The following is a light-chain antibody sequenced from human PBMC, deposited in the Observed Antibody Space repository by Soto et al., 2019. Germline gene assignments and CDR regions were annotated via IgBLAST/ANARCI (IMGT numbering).Light chain of an antibody. V-gene: IGLV2-11*01. CDR2: DVS. CDR1: SSDVGAYNY. CDR3: CSYAGSYTLWV. Sequence: QSVLTQPRSVSGSPGQSVTISCTGTSSDVGAYNYVSWYQQHPGKAPKLMIYDVSKRPSGVPDRFSGSKSGNTASLTISGLQAEDEADYYCCSYAGSYTLWVFGGGTKLPVL. J-gene: IGLJ3*02.